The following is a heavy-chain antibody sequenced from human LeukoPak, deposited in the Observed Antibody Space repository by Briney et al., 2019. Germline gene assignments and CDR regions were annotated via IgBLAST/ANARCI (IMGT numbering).Heavy chain of an antibody. D-gene: IGHD5-18*01. J-gene: IGHJ3*02. Sequence: GGSLRLSCAASRFNFSNSGMNWVRQAPGKGLEWVSYSSSSSNTIYYADSVKGRFTISRDNAKKSLYLQMNSLRVEDTAVYYCVRYGDTGAFDIWGQGTMVTVSS. CDR2: SSSSSNTI. CDR1: RFNFSNSG. V-gene: IGHV3-48*01. CDR3: VRYGDTGAFDI.